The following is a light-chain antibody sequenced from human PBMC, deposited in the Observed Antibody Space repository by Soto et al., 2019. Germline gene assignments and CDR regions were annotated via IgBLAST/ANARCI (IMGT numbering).Light chain of an antibody. CDR3: QQYNKWPLT. V-gene: IGKV3-15*01. CDR2: GAS. J-gene: IGKJ4*01. CDR1: QSTYTN. Sequence: EIVMTQSPATLSVSPGERATLSCRASQSTYTNLAWYQHKPGQAPRLLIYGASTRATAIPARFSGSGSGTESTLTISSLQSEDVAVYYCQQYNKWPLTFGGGTKVEIK.